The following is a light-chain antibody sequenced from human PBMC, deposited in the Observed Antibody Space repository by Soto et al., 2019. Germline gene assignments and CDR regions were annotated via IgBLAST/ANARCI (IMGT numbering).Light chain of an antibody. CDR1: SSNIGAGYD. CDR2: GNS. J-gene: IGLJ2*01. V-gene: IGLV1-40*01. CDR3: QSYDSSMSVV. Sequence: QSVLTQPPSVSGAPGQRVTISCTGSSSNIGAGYDVHWYQQLPGTAPKLLIYGNSNRPSGVPDRFSGSKSGTSASLAITGLQDAYAADYYCQSYDSSMSVVFGGGTQLTVL.